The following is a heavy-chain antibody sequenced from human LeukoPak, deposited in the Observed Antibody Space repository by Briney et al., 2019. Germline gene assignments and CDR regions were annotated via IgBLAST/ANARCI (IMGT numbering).Heavy chain of an antibody. Sequence: PGGSLRLSCAASGFTFSSYAMRWVRQAPGKGLEWVSVISYDGSNKYYTDSVKGRFTISRDNSKNTLYLQMNSLRAEDTAVYYCARVGSTRADYWGQGTLVTVSS. D-gene: IGHD5/OR15-5a*01. CDR2: ISYDGSNK. J-gene: IGHJ4*02. CDR1: GFTFSSYA. CDR3: ARVGSTRADY. V-gene: IGHV3-30-3*01.